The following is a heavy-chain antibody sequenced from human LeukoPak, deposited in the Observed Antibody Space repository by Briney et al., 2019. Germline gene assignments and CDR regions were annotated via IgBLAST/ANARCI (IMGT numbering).Heavy chain of an antibody. CDR2: INQDGSEI. D-gene: IGHD5-12*01. CDR1: GFILSNYW. Sequence: GGSLRLSCAASGFILSNYWMSWVRQAPGKGLEWVANINQDGSEIYYVASVKGRFTISRDNAKNSLYLHMNSLRAEDTAVYYCARTSTVATISPYGMDVWGQGTTVTVSS. V-gene: IGHV3-7*01. CDR3: ARTSTVATISPYGMDV. J-gene: IGHJ6*02.